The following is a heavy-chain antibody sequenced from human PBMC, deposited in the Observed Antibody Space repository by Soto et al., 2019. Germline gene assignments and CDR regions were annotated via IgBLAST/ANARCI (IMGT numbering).Heavy chain of an antibody. CDR1: GGSVSVPNYY. CDR3: ARVQRGTATTVVDAFDI. J-gene: IGHJ3*02. Sequence: QVQLQQWGAGLLKPSETLSLTCAVYGGSVSVPNYYWSWIRQPPGKGLEWIGEMSHSGGSHFNPSPKGRVTRRVDTSTNQFSLKMGSVTAADTALYYCARVQRGTATTVVDAFDIWGPGTMVIVSS. D-gene: IGHD1-1*01. V-gene: IGHV4-34*01. CDR2: MSHSGGS.